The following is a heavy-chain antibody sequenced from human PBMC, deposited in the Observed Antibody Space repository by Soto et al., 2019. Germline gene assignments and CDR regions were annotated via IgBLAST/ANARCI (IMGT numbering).Heavy chain of an antibody. V-gene: IGHV1-58*02. Sequence: QMQLVQSGPEVKKPGTSVKVSCKASGFTFTSSAMQWVRQARGQRLEWIGWIVVGSGNTNYAQKFQERVTITRDMSXXTAYMELSSLRSEDTAVYYGAADPFSGSYPNWFDPWGQGTLVTVSS. CDR3: AADPFSGSYPNWFDP. J-gene: IGHJ5*02. CDR2: IVVGSGNT. CDR1: GFTFTSSA. D-gene: IGHD3-10*01.